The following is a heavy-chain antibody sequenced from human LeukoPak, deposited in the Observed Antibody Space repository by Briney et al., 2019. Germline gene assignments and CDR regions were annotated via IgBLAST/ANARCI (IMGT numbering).Heavy chain of an antibody. J-gene: IGHJ6*03. D-gene: IGHD3-9*01. CDR3: ARRADDILTSFDYYYYMDV. CDR1: GYSFTSYW. Sequence: RGESLKISCKGSGYSFTSYWIGWVRQMPGKGLEWMGIIYPGDSDTRYSPSFQGQVPISADKSISTAYLQWSSLKASDTAMYYCARRADDILTSFDYYYYMDVWGKGTTVTVSS. CDR2: IYPGDSDT. V-gene: IGHV5-51*01.